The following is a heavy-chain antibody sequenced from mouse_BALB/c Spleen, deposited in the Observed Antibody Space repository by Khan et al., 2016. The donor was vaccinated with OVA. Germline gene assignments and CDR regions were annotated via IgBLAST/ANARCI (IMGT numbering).Heavy chain of an antibody. J-gene: IGHJ3*01. CDR3: TRLAYYYDSEGFAY. D-gene: IGHD1-1*01. CDR1: GFTFSTYG. Sequence: EVQGVESGGDLVKPGGSLKLSCAASGFTFSTYGMSWVRQTPDKRLEWVATVSIGGSYTYYPDSVKGRFTISRDNAKNTLYLQMSGLKAEDTAMFYCTRLAYYYDSEGFAYWGQWTLVTVSA. V-gene: IGHV5-6*01. CDR2: VSIGGSYT.